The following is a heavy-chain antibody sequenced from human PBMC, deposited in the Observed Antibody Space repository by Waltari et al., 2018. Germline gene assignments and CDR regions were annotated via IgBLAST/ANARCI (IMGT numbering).Heavy chain of an antibody. CDR2: IYYSGST. D-gene: IGHD6-13*01. CDR3: ARLRGSSSWYNWFDP. V-gene: IGHV4-59*11. J-gene: IGHJ5*02. Sequence: QVQLQESGPGLVKPSETLSLTCTVSGGSISSPYWSWIRPPPGKGLEWIGYIYYSGSTNYNPSLKSRVTISVYTSKNQFSLNLSSVTAADTAVYYCARLRGSSSWYNWFDPWGQGTLVTVSS. CDR1: GGSISSPY.